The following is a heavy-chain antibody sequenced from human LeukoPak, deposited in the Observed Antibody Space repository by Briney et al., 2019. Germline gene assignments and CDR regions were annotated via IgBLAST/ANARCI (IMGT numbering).Heavy chain of an antibody. CDR2: ISYDGSNK. D-gene: IGHD6-13*01. Sequence: GGSLRLSCAASGFTFSSYAMHWVRQAPGKGLEWVAVISYDGSNKYYADSVKGRFTISRDNSKNTLYLQMNSLRAEDTAVYYCARDSGQQLAQYYFDYWGQGTLVTVSS. CDR3: ARDSGQQLAQYYFDY. V-gene: IGHV3-30*04. J-gene: IGHJ4*02. CDR1: GFTFSSYA.